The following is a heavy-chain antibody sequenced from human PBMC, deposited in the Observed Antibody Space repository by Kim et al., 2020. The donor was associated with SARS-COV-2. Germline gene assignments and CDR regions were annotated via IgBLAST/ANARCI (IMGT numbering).Heavy chain of an antibody. J-gene: IGHJ4*02. Sequence: GGSLRLSCAASGFTFSSYSMNWVRQAPGKGLEWVSSISSSSSYIYYADSVKGRFTISRDNAKNSLYLQMNSLRAEDTVVYYCARDPPYSGSYKGDYWGQGTLVTVSS. V-gene: IGHV3-21*01. CDR2: ISSSSSYI. CDR1: GFTFSSYS. CDR3: ARDPPYSGSYKGDY. D-gene: IGHD1-26*01.